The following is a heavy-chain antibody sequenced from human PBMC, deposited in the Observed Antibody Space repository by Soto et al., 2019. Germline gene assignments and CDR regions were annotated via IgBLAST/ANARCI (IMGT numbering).Heavy chain of an antibody. Sequence: QVQLLESGGGVVQSGRSLRLSCAASGFTFSGSEMHWVRQAPGKGLEWVAFISYDGDNKYYADSVKGRFTVSRDNSRNTLHLQMDSLRPEDTAVYYCARASYFSEKTAYYAKSFKWFDPWGQGTLHTVSS. J-gene: IGHJ5*02. CDR2: ISYDGDNK. CDR1: GFTFSGSE. D-gene: IGHD3-9*01. V-gene: IGHV3-30*14. CDR3: ARASYFSEKTAYYAKSFKWFDP.